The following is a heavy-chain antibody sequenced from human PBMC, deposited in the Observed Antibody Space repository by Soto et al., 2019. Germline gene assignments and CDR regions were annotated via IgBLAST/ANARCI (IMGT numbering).Heavy chain of an antibody. CDR3: ARDDDYGDNGLDY. Sequence: QVQLVESGGGVVQPGRSLRLSCEASGFTFSHYGMHWVRQAPGKGLEWVAVILNDGSRQHYADSVKGRLTISRDNSKNTLYLDMNSLRVEDTAVYDCARDDDYGDNGLDYWGQGTLVTVSS. J-gene: IGHJ4*02. D-gene: IGHD4-17*01. V-gene: IGHV3-33*01. CDR1: GFTFSHYG. CDR2: ILNDGSRQ.